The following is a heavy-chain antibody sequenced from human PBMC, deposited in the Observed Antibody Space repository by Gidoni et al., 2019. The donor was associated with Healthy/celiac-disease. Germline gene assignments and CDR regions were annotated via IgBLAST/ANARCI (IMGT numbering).Heavy chain of an antibody. J-gene: IGHJ6*02. D-gene: IGHD1-1*01. Sequence: QVQLVQSGAEVKKPGASVKVSCKASGYTFPSYDVNWGRQATGQGREWMGWMNPNSGNTGYAQKFQGRVTMTRNTSISTAYMELSSLRSEDTSVYYCARGIYNRNDGYYYYGMDVWGQGTTVTVSS. V-gene: IGHV1-8*01. CDR1: GYTFPSYD. CDR2: MNPNSGNT. CDR3: ARGIYNRNDGYYYYGMDV.